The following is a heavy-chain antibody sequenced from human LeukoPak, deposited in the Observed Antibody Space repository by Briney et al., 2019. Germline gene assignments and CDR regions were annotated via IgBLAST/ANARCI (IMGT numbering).Heavy chain of an antibody. V-gene: IGHV3-23*01. CDR3: VRYYYYYYMDV. Sequence: GGSLRLSCAASGFTFSSYAMSWVRHIPGKGLEWVSAISGSDAGTYYADSVKGRFTISRDNSKNTLYLQMNSLRAEDTAVYYCVRYYYYYYMDVWGKGTTVTISS. D-gene: IGHD1-14*01. CDR1: GFTFSSYA. J-gene: IGHJ6*03. CDR2: ISGSDAGT.